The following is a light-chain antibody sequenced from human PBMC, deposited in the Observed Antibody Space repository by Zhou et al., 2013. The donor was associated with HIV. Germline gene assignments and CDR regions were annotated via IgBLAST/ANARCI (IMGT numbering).Light chain of an antibody. CDR1: QGIKNS. J-gene: IGKJ2*01. CDR2: AAS. V-gene: IGKV1-NL1*01. CDR3: QQYYSTLPYT. Sequence: DIQMTQSPSSLSASVGDRVTITCRASQGIKNSLAWYQQKPGKAPKLLLYAASRLEIGVPSRFSGSVSGTDYTLTISSLQPEDFATYYCQQYYSTLPYTFGQGTELEIK.